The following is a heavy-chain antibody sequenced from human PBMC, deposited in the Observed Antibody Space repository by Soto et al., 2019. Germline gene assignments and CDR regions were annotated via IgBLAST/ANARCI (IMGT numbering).Heavy chain of an antibody. V-gene: IGHV1-3*01. CDR3: AMGYCSGGSCYPLFDY. J-gene: IGHJ4*02. D-gene: IGHD2-15*01. Sequence: GASVKVSCKASGYTFTSYAMHWVRQAPGQRLEWMGWINAGNGNTKYSQKFQGRVTITRDTSASTAYMELSSLRSEDTAVYYCAMGYCSGGSCYPLFDYWGQGTLVTVSS. CDR2: INAGNGNT. CDR1: GYTFTSYA.